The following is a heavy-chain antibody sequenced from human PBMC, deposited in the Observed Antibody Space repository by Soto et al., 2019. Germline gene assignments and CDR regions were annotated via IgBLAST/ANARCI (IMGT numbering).Heavy chain of an antibody. CDR3: AALFWSGYSAYYYGMDV. Sequence: SVKVSCKASGGTFSSYAISWVRQAPGQGLEWMGGIIPIFGTANYAQKFQGRVTITADESTSTAYMELSSLRSEDTAVYYCAALFWSGYSAYYYGMDVWGQGTTVTVSS. V-gene: IGHV1-69*13. CDR2: IIPIFGTA. CDR1: GGTFSSYA. D-gene: IGHD3-3*01. J-gene: IGHJ6*02.